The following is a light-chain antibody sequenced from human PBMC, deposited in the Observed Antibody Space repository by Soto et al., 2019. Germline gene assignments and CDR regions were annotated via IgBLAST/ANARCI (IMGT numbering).Light chain of an antibody. CDR2: GTS. CDR3: QQYVSSRLFT. J-gene: IGKJ3*01. CDR1: QSVSSSY. Sequence: EIVLTQSPGTLSLSPGERATLSCRASQSVSSSYLAWYQQKTDQAPRLLIFGTSSRATGIPDRFSGSVSGTDFTLTISRLEPDDFAVYYCQQYVSSRLFTFGPGNKVDIK. V-gene: IGKV3-20*01.